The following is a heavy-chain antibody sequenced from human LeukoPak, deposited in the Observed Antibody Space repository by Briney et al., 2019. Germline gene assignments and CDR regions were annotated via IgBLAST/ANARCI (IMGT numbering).Heavy chain of an antibody. V-gene: IGHV3-21*01. CDR1: GFTFSDYG. CDR2: ISSTSSYM. CDR3: ARGGQYDTLTADY. D-gene: IGHD3-9*01. J-gene: IGHJ4*02. Sequence: GGSLRLSCAASGFTFSDYGMNWVRQAPGKGLEWVSSISSTSSYMYYADSVKGRFTISRDNAKNSLYLQMNSLRAEDTAVYYCARGGQYDTLTADYWGQGTLVTVSS.